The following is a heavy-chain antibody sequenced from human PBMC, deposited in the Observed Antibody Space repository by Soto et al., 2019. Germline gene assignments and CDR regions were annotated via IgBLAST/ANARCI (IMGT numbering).Heavy chain of an antibody. J-gene: IGHJ5*02. CDR1: GFTFSSYA. D-gene: IGHD3-22*01. CDR3: AKDRDYYDSSGYFDS. CDR2: ISGSGGST. V-gene: IGHV3-23*01. Sequence: GGSLRLSCAASGFTFSSYAMSWVRQAPGKGLEWVSAISGSGGSTYYADSVKGRFTISRDNSKNTLYLQMNSLRAEDTAVYYCAKDRDYYDSSGYFDSWGQGTLVTVSS.